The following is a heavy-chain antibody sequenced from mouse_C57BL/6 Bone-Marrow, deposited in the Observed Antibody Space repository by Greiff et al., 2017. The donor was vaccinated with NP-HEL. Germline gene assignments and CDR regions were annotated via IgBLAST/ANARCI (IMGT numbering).Heavy chain of an antibody. CDR2: INPYNGDT. V-gene: IGHV1-20*01. D-gene: IGHD2-1*01. CDR3: ARLRGNYWYFDV. J-gene: IGHJ1*03. CDR1: GYSFTGYF. Sequence: EVQLQQSGPELVKPGDSVKISCKASGYSFTGYFMNWVMQSHGKSLEWIGRINPYNGDTFYNQKFKGKATLTVDKSSSTAHMELRSLTSEDSAVYYCARLRGNYWYFDVWGTGTTVTVSS.